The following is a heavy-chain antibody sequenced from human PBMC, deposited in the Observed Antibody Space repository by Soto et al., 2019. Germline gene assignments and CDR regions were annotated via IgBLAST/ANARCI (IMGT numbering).Heavy chain of an antibody. Sequence: GESLKISCKGSGYSFTSYRIGWVRQMPGKGLEWMGIIYPGDSDTRYSPSFQGQVTISADKSISTAYLQWSSLKASDTAMYYCARLPLGYCSGGSCYSWGYYYYYGMDVWGQGTTVTVSS. J-gene: IGHJ6*02. V-gene: IGHV5-51*01. D-gene: IGHD2-15*01. CDR1: GYSFTSYR. CDR2: IYPGDSDT. CDR3: ARLPLGYCSGGSCYSWGYYYYYGMDV.